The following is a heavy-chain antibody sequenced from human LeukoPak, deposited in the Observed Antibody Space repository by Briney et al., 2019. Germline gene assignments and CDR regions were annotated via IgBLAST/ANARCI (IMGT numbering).Heavy chain of an antibody. D-gene: IGHD2-21*01. CDR3: ARPIVVVPLRAFDI. CDR1: GFTFSSYA. CDR2: ISGSGGSK. Sequence: GGSLRLSCAASGFTFSSYAMSWVRQAPGKGLEWVSAISGSGGSKYYADSVKGRFTISRDNSKNTLYLQMNSLRAEDTAVYYCARPIVVVPLRAFDIWGQGTMVIVSS. V-gene: IGHV3-23*01. J-gene: IGHJ3*02.